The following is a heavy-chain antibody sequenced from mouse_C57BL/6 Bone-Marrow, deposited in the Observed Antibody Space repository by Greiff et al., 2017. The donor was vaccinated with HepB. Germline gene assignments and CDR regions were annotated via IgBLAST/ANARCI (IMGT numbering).Heavy chain of an antibody. CDR1: GFSFNTYA. Sequence: EVQLQESGGGLVQPKGSLKLSCAASGFSFNTYAMNWVRQAPGKGLEWVARIRSKSNNYATYYADSVKDRFTISRDDSESMLYLQMNNLKTEDTAMYYCVRYDSHYAMDYWGQGTSVTVSS. CDR3: VRYDSHYAMDY. J-gene: IGHJ4*01. CDR2: IRSKSNNYAT. V-gene: IGHV10-1*01. D-gene: IGHD2-4*01.